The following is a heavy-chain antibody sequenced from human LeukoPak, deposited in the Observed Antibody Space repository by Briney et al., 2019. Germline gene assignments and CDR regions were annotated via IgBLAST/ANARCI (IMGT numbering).Heavy chain of an antibody. CDR3: ARGYCSSTSCPNLYSNFPYYYYGMDV. CDR1: GFTVSSNY. V-gene: IGHV3-66*01. Sequence: GGSLRLSCAASGFTVSSNYMSWVRQAPGKGLEWVSVIYSGGSTYYSDSVEGRFTISRDNSKNTLYLQMNSLRAADTAVYYCARGYCSSTSCPNLYSNFPYYYYGMDVWGQGTTVTVSS. J-gene: IGHJ6*02. D-gene: IGHD2-2*01. CDR2: IYSGGST.